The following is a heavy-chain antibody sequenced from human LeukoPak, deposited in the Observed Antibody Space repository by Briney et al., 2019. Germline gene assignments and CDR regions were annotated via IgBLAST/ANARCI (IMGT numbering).Heavy chain of an antibody. V-gene: IGHV1-2*02. Sequence: ASVKVSCKASGYTFTAQYMHWVRQAPGQGLEWMGWINPNNGDTKYAQSFLGRVTMTRDTSTTTAYMELSSLRSGDTAVYFCASYPRSIPTPPFDYWGQGTLVTVSS. J-gene: IGHJ4*02. CDR2: INPNNGDT. CDR1: GYTFTAQY. CDR3: ASYPRSIPTPPFDY. D-gene: IGHD2-21*01.